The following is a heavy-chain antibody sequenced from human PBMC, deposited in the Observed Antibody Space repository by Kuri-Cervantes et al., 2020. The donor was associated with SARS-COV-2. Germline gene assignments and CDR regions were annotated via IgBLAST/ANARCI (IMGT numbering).Heavy chain of an antibody. CDR3: ARDWGYDSSGPTFDY. D-gene: IGHD3-22*01. J-gene: IGHJ4*02. CDR2: IKQDGSEK. V-gene: IGHV3-7*01. CDR1: GFTFSSYW. Sequence: GSLRLSCAASGFTFSSYWMSWVRQAPGKGLEWVANIKQDGSEKYYVDSVKGRFTISRDNAKNSLYLQMNSLRAEDTAVYYCARDWGYDSSGPTFDYWGQGTLVTVSS.